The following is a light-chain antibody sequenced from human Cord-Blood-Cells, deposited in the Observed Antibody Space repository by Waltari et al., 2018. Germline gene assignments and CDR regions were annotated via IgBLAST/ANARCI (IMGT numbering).Light chain of an antibody. V-gene: IGKV1-39*01. J-gene: IGKJ1*01. CDR1: QSISSY. Sequence: DIQMTQSPSSLSPSVGDRVTITCRASQSISSYLNLYQQKPGKAPKLLIYAASSLQSGVPSRFSGSGSGTDFTLTISSLQPEDFATYYCQQSYSTPWTFGQGTKVEIK. CDR2: AAS. CDR3: QQSYSTPWT.